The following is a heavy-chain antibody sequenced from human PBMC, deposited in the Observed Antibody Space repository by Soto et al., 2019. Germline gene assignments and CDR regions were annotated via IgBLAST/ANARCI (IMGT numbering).Heavy chain of an antibody. D-gene: IGHD6-19*01. V-gene: IGHV4-59*08. Sequence: PSETLSLTCTVAGGSIRSYYWSWIRQPPGKGLEWIGYIYYSGSTNYNPSLKSRVTISVDTSKNQFSLKLSSVTAADTAVYYCARQGGVAGTAYWGQGTLVTVSS. CDR1: GGSIRSYY. CDR2: IYYSGST. CDR3: ARQGGVAGTAY. J-gene: IGHJ4*02.